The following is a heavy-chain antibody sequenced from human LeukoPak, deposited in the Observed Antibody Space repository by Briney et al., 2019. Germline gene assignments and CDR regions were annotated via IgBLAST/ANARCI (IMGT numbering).Heavy chain of an antibody. CDR1: GYSFTGYY. J-gene: IGHJ4*02. V-gene: IGHV1-2*06. Sequence: ASVKVSCKASGYSFTGYYMHWVRQAPGQGLEWMGRINPNSGGTNYAQKFQGRVTMTRDTSISTAYMELSRLRSDDTAAYYCARVPRRWLPDVLDYWGQGTLVTVSS. CDR2: INPNSGGT. D-gene: IGHD5-24*01. CDR3: ARVPRRWLPDVLDY.